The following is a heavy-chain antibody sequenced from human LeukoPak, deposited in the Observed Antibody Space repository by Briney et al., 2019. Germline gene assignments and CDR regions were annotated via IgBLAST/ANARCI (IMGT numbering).Heavy chain of an antibody. Sequence: PSETLSLTCAVYDGSFSAYYCGWIRQPPGKGLEWIGEINHSGSTNYNPSLKSRVTISVDTSKIQFSLKLSSVTAADTAVYYCALKNWNDAGSYYYVDVWGKGTTVTVSS. J-gene: IGHJ6*03. V-gene: IGHV4-34*01. CDR3: ALKNWNDAGSYYYVDV. D-gene: IGHD1-1*01. CDR1: DGSFSAYY. CDR2: INHSGST.